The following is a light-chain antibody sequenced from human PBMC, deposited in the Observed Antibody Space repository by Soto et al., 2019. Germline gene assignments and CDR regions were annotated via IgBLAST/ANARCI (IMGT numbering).Light chain of an antibody. CDR3: SSYTSSSTPVV. CDR2: EVS. Sequence: QSVLTQPASVSGSPGQSITISCTGTSSDVGGYNYVSWYQQHPGKAPKLMISEVSNRPSGVSNRFSGSKSDNTASLTISGLRAEDEADYYCSSYTSSSTPVVFGGGTQLTVL. CDR1: SSDVGGYNY. V-gene: IGLV2-14*01. J-gene: IGLJ2*01.